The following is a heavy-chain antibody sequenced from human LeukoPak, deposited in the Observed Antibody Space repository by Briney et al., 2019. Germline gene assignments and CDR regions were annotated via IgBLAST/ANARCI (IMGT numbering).Heavy chain of an antibody. J-gene: IGHJ4*02. CDR2: ISGSGGNT. CDR1: GFTFSSYA. CDR3: AKGLLYSSGWRPTDY. V-gene: IGHV3-23*01. D-gene: IGHD6-19*01. Sequence: GALRLSCAASGFTFSSYAMSLVRQAPGKVLEWVSTISGSGGNTYYADSANGRFTISRDNSKNTLYLQLNILIAEDTAVFYCAKGLLYSSGWRPTDYWGQGTLVTVSS.